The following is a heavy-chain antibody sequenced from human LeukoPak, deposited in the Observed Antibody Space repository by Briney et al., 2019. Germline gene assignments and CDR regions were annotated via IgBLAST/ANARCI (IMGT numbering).Heavy chain of an antibody. V-gene: IGHV3-11*04. CDR1: GFTFSDYY. CDR3: AREMVSSSSFDN. CDR2: ISSSGSTI. D-gene: IGHD6-13*01. J-gene: IGHJ4*02. Sequence: GGSLRLSCAASGFTFSDYYMTWVRQAPGKGLEWVSYISSSGSTIYYADSVEGRFTISRDNAESSLFLQMNSLRVEDTAVYYCAREMVSSSSFDNWGQGTLVTVSS.